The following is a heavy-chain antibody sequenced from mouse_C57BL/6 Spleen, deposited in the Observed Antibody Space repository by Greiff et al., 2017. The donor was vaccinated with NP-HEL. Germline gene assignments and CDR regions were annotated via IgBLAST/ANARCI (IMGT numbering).Heavy chain of an antibody. Sequence: VMLVESGPGLVQPSQSLSITCTVSGFSLTSYGVHWVRQSPGKGLEWLGVIWSGGSTDYNAAFISRLSISKDNSKSQVFFKMNSLQADDTAIYYCAREGSNLYYYAMDYWGQGTSVTVSS. D-gene: IGHD2-5*01. CDR1: GFSLTSYG. V-gene: IGHV2-2*01. CDR3: AREGSNLYYYAMDY. J-gene: IGHJ4*01. CDR2: IWSGGST.